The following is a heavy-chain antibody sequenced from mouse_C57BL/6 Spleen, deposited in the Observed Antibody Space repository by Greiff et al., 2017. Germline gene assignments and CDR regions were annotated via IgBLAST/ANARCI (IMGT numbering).Heavy chain of an antibody. D-gene: IGHD1-1*01. CDR2: ISYDGSN. CDR3: ARDYYGTLFDY. CDR1: GYSITSGYY. J-gene: IGHJ2*01. V-gene: IGHV3-6*01. Sequence: VQLQQSGPGLVKPSQSLSLTCSVTGYSITSGYYWNWIRQFPGNKLEWMGYISYDGSNNYNPSLKNRISITRDTSKNQFFLKLNSVTTEDTATYYCARDYYGTLFDYWGQGTTLTVSS.